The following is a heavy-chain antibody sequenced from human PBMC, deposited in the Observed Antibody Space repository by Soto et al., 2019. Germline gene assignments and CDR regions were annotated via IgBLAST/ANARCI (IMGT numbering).Heavy chain of an antibody. CDR2: IYYSGST. D-gene: IGHD6-19*01. CDR3: ARWRSGWYVVFDY. Sequence: QLQLQESGPGLVKPSETLSLTCTVSGRSISSSSYYWGWIRQPPGKGLEWIGSIYYSGSTYYNPSLKSRVPLSVDTSKNQFSLKLSSVTAADTAVYYCARWRSGWYVVFDYWGQGTLVTVSS. V-gene: IGHV4-39*01. CDR1: GRSISSSSYY. J-gene: IGHJ4*02.